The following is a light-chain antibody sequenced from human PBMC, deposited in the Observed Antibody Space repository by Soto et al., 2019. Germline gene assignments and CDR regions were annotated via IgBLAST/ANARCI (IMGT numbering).Light chain of an antibody. V-gene: IGLV2-14*01. Sequence: QSVLTQPASVSGSPGQSITIACTGSSNDVGGYNYVSWYQQHPGKAPKLMIYEVTNRPSGVSIRFYGSKSGNTASLTISGLQAEDEADYNCSSYTSSSTLYVFGTGTKVTVL. CDR3: SSYTSSSTLYV. CDR1: SNDVGGYNY. J-gene: IGLJ1*01. CDR2: EVT.